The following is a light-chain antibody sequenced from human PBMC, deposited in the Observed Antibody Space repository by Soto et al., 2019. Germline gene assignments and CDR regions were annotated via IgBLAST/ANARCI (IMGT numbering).Light chain of an antibody. J-gene: IGLJ2*01. CDR1: ISNIGSNT. Sequence: QSVLTQPPSASGTPGQRVTISCSGSISNIGSNTVSWFQQLPGAAPKLLIHSYNQRPSGVPDRFSGSKSGTSASLVISGLQSEDEADYFCAAWDNSLNAVVFGGGTKLTVL. CDR3: AAWDNSLNAVV. V-gene: IGLV1-44*01. CDR2: SYN.